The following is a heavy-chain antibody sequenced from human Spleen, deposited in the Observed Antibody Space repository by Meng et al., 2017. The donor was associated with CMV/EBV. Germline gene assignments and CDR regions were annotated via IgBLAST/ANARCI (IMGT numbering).Heavy chain of an antibody. Sequence: WLVSGGSISSSNWWRWVRQPPGKGLDWIGEIYHSGSTNYNPSLKSRVTISVDKSKNQFSRKLSSVTAADTAVYYCARGGHGNYFDYWGQGTLVTVSS. CDR2: IYHSGST. D-gene: IGHD3-16*01. V-gene: IGHV4-4*02. CDR1: GGSISSSNW. CDR3: ARGGHGNYFDY. J-gene: IGHJ4*02.